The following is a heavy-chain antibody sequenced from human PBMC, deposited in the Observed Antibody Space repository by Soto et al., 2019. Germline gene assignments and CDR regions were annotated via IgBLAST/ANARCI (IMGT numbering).Heavy chain of an antibody. CDR1: GYTFTSYY. D-gene: IGHD3-22*01. CDR2: INPSGGST. V-gene: IGHV1-46*01. CDR3: ARDYYDSSGSMHFDY. J-gene: IGHJ4*02. Sequence: GASVKVSCKASGYTFTSYYMHWVRQAPGQGLEWMGIINPSGGSTSYAQKFQGRVTMTRDTSTSTVYMELSSLRSDGTAVYYCARDYYDSSGSMHFDYWGQGTLVTVS.